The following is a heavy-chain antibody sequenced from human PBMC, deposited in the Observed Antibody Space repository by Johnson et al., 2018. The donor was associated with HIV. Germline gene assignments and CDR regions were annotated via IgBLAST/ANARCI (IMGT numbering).Heavy chain of an antibody. Sequence: QVQLVESGGGVVQPGRSLRLSCAASGFTFSSYAMHWVRQAPGKGLEWVSVIYSGGSTYYADSVKGRFTISRDNSKNTLYLQMNSLKAEDTAVYYCASGQNAFDIWGQGTMVTVSS. CDR1: GFTFSSYA. D-gene: IGHD5-12*01. CDR2: IYSGGST. CDR3: ASGQNAFDI. J-gene: IGHJ3*02. V-gene: IGHV3-NL1*01.